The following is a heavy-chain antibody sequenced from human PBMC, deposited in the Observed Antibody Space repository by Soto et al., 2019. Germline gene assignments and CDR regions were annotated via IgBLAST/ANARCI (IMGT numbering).Heavy chain of an antibody. CDR3: NSDIRGGSSRKYSFDS. CDR2: IRSKPYGGTT. J-gene: IGHJ4*02. D-gene: IGHD2-15*01. Sequence: GGPLRLSCAASGFTFVDFPMSWVRQTPGRGLEWVGFIRSKPYGGTTEYAASVKGRFTISRDDSRSIAYLQMNSLKTEDTAVYYCNSDIRGGSSRKYSFDSWGRGTLVTVYS. CDR1: GFTFVDFP. V-gene: IGHV3-49*04.